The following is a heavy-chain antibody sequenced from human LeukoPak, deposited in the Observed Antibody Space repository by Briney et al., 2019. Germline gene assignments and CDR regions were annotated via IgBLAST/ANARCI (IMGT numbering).Heavy chain of an antibody. J-gene: IGHJ5*02. D-gene: IGHD5-12*01. CDR3: ARDYSRGYAWFDP. Sequence: IGYIYYSGSAYYNPFLKSRVSISVDTSKNQFSLKLTSVTAADTALYFCARDYSRGYAWFDPWGQGILVTVSS. CDR2: IYYSGSA. V-gene: IGHV4-31*02.